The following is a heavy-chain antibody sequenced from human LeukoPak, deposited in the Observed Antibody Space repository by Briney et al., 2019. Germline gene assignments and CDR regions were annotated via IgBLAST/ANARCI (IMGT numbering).Heavy chain of an antibody. V-gene: IGHV3-23*01. Sequence: GGSLRLSCAASGLTFSSHAMGWVRQAPGKGLEWVSTISGSGGSSYYADSVKGRFTISRDNSKNTQYLQMNSLRAKDTAVYYCALSGYGERDHWGQGSLVTVSS. CDR2: ISGSGGSS. CDR1: GLTFSSHA. CDR3: ALSGYGERDH. J-gene: IGHJ4*02. D-gene: IGHD5-12*01.